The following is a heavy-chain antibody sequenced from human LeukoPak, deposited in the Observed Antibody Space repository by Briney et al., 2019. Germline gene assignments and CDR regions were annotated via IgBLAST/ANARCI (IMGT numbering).Heavy chain of an antibody. CDR2: IYPGDSDT. D-gene: IGHD3-10*01. V-gene: IGHV5-51*01. J-gene: IGHJ4*02. CDR1: GYSFTSYW. Sequence: GESLKISCKGSGYSFTSYWIGWVRQMPGKGLEWMGIIYPGDSDTRYSPSFQGQVTISADKSISTAYLQWSSLKASDTAMYYCARQVRDYYGSGSYYVDYWGQGTLVTVSS. CDR3: ARQVRDYYGSGSYYVDY.